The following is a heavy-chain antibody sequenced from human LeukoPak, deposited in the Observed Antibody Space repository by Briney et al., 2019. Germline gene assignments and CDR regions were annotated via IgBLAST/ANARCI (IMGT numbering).Heavy chain of an antibody. Sequence: GGSLRLSCTASGFTFGDYAMSWFRQAPGKGLEWVANIKQDGSEKYYVDSVKGRFTISRDNAKNSLYLQMNSLRAEDTAVYYCARDGAYYDSSGYYPHGAFDIWGQGAMVTVSS. CDR2: IKQDGSEK. CDR1: GFTFGDYA. D-gene: IGHD3-22*01. CDR3: ARDGAYYDSSGYYPHGAFDI. V-gene: IGHV3-7*01. J-gene: IGHJ3*02.